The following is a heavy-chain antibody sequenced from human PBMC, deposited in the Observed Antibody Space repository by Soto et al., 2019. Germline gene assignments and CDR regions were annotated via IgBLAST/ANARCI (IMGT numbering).Heavy chain of an antibody. CDR1: GFSISGYA. D-gene: IGHD3-3*02. V-gene: IGHV3-48*01. Sequence: EVQLVESGGGLVPPGGSLRLSCLASGFSISGYALNWVRQAPGKGPGWVSYIRSSSSAIDYAGSVKGRFTISRDNGKNSLYLQMNSLRAQDTAVYYCAKDLSKCSNCYHYMDDWGKGTTVTVSS. CDR2: IRSSSSAI. J-gene: IGHJ6*03. CDR3: AKDLSKCSNCYHYMDD.